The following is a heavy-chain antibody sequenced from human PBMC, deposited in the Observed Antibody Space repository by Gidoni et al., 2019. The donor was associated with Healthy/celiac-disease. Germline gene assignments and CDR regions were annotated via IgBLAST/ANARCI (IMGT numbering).Heavy chain of an antibody. D-gene: IGHD3-22*01. Sequence: QVQLVQSGAEVKKPGSSVKVSCKASGGTFSSYAISWVRQAPGQGLEWMGGIIPIFGIANYAQKFQGRVTITADKSTSTAYMELSSLRSEDTAVYYCAREVHYYYDSSGHSPLYYYYYGMDVWGQGTTVTVSS. V-gene: IGHV1-69*17. CDR3: AREVHYYYDSSGHSPLYYYYYGMDV. CDR2: IIPIFGIA. CDR1: GGTFSSYA. J-gene: IGHJ6*02.